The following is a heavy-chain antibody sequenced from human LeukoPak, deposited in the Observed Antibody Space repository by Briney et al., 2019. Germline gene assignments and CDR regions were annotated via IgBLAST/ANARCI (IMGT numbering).Heavy chain of an antibody. CDR3: ARERVSPHWFDY. V-gene: IGHV1-3*01. D-gene: IGHD1-1*01. CDR2: INAGNGNT. CDR1: GYTFTNYS. J-gene: IGHJ4*02. Sequence: ASVKVSCKASGYTFTNYSMHWVRQAPGQRLKWMGWINAGNGNTRYSQRFQGRVTLTRDTSASTSYMELSSLTSEDTAVYYCARERVSPHWFDYWGQGTLVTVSS.